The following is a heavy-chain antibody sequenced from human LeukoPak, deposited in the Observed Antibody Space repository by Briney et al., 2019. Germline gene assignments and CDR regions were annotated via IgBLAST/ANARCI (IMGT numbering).Heavy chain of an antibody. J-gene: IGHJ4*02. Sequence: PGGSLRLSCAASGFTFSSYWMSWVRQAPGKGLEWVANIKQDGSEEYYVDSVKGRFTISRDNAKNSLYLQMNSLRAEDTAVYYCARGGPVLRYFDWLVYFDYWGQGTLVTVSS. CDR2: IKQDGSEE. D-gene: IGHD3-9*01. V-gene: IGHV3-7*01. CDR1: GFTFSSYW. CDR3: ARGGPVLRYFDWLVYFDY.